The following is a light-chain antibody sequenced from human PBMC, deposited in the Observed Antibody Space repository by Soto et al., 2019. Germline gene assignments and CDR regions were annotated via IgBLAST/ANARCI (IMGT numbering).Light chain of an antibody. J-gene: IGKJ4*01. Sequence: EIVLTQSPATLSLSPGERATLSCRASQSVSSYCAWYQQKPGQAPRLLIYDASNRATGIPARFSGSGSGTDFTLTISSLEPEDFAIYYCQQRSNWPPVTFGGGTKVEIK. V-gene: IGKV3-11*01. CDR1: QSVSSY. CDR2: DAS. CDR3: QQRSNWPPVT.